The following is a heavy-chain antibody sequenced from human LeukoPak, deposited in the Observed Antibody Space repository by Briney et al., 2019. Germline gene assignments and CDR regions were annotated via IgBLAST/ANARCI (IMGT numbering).Heavy chain of an antibody. D-gene: IGHD6-19*01. CDR1: GFPFSSYS. Sequence: GGSLRPSCAASGFPFSSYSMSWVRQAPGKGLEWVSAITGSGDYTDYADSVKGRFTISRDNSKSTLFLQMNSLRVEDTAVYYCAKRSRDSSGWFDYWGQGTLVTVSS. J-gene: IGHJ4*02. V-gene: IGHV3-23*01. CDR2: ITGSGDYT. CDR3: AKRSRDSSGWFDY.